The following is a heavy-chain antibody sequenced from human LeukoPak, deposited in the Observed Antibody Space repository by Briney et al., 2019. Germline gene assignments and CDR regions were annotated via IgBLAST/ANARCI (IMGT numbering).Heavy chain of an antibody. CDR3: ARVTSGRIGYCSGGSCYSELAYFDY. J-gene: IGHJ4*02. CDR2: LNTNTGNP. V-gene: IGHV7-4-1*02. Sequence: ASVKVSCKASGYTFISYSMNWVRQAPGQGREWMGWLNTNTGNPTYAQGFTGRFVFSLDTSVSTAYLQISSLKAEDTAVYYCARVTSGRIGYCSGGSCYSELAYFDYWGQGTLVTVSS. D-gene: IGHD2-15*01. CDR1: GYTFISYS.